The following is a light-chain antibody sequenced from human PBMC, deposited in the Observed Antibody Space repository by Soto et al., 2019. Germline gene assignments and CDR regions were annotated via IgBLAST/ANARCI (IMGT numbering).Light chain of an antibody. J-gene: IGKJ5*01. Sequence: EIVLTQSPATLSLSPGERATLSCRASRSVSSYLAWYQQKPDQAPRLLIYDASNRATGIPARFSGSGSGTDFTLTISRLEPEDFSVYYCQQRGNWPLTFGQGTRLEI. CDR2: DAS. V-gene: IGKV3-11*01. CDR3: QQRGNWPLT. CDR1: RSVSSY.